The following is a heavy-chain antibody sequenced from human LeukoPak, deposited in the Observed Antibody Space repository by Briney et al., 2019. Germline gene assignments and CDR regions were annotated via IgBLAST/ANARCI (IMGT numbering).Heavy chain of an antibody. D-gene: IGHD5-24*01. CDR3: ARQDGYNPNPLLLDY. Sequence: GESLKISCKGSGYSFTSYWIGWVRQMPGKGLEWMGIIYPGDSDTGYSPSFQGQVTISADKSISTAYLQWSSLKASDTAMYYCARQDGYNPNPLLLDYWGQGTLVTVSS. CDR2: IYPGDSDT. CDR1: GYSFTSYW. J-gene: IGHJ4*02. V-gene: IGHV5-51*01.